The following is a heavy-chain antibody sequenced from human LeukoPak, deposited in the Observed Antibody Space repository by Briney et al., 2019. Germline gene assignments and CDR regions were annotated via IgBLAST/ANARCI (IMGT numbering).Heavy chain of an antibody. D-gene: IGHD2-2*01. V-gene: IGHV4-59*08. CDR2: IYYSGST. CDR3: ARQQRIVVVPSWFDP. J-gene: IGHJ5*02. CDR1: GGSISSYY. Sequence: SETLSLTCTVSGGSISSYYWSWIRQPPGKGLEWIGYIYYSGSTNYNPSLKSRVTISVDTSKNQFSLKLSSVTAADTAVYYCARQQRIVVVPSWFDPWGQGTLVTVSS.